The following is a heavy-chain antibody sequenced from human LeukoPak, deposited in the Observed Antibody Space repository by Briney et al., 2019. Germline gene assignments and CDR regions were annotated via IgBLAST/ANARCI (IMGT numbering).Heavy chain of an antibody. V-gene: IGHV1-46*01. CDR2: ISPSAGST. CDR3: ARAGRIVTTNFDY. J-gene: IGHJ4*02. D-gene: IGHD5-12*01. Sequence: GASVKVSCKASGYTFTSYYMHWVRQATGQGLEWMGIISPSAGSTTYAQKFQGRVTMTRDTSTSTVYMELSSLRSDDTAVYYCARAGRIVTTNFDYWGQGTLVTVSS. CDR1: GYTFTSYY.